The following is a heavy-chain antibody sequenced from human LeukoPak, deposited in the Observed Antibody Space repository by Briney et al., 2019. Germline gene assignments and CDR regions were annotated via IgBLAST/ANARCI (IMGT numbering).Heavy chain of an antibody. V-gene: IGHV6-1*01. D-gene: IGHD2-2*01. CDR2: TYYRSKWYN. CDR3: ARGPPYCSSTRCRD. Sequence: SQTLSLTCAISGDSVSSNSAAWNWIRQSPSRGLEWLGRTYYRSKWYNDYAVSVKSRMTINPDTSKNQFSLQLNSVTPEDTAVYYCARGPPYCSSTRCRDWGQGTLVTVSS. CDR1: GDSVSSNSAA. J-gene: IGHJ4*02.